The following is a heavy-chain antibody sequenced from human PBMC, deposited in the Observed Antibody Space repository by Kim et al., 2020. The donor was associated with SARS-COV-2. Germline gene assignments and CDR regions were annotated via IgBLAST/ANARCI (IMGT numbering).Heavy chain of an antibody. J-gene: IGHJ6*02. V-gene: IGHV4-30-4*01. Sequence: SETLSLTCTVSGGSISSGDYYWSWIRQPPGKGLEWIGYIYYSGSTYYNPSLKSRVTISVDTSKNQFSLKLSSVTAADTAVYYCARDQTYYDSSRDYYGMDVWGQGTTVTVSS. CDR2: IYYSGST. CDR1: GGSISSGDYY. CDR3: ARDQTYYDSSRDYYGMDV. D-gene: IGHD3-22*01.